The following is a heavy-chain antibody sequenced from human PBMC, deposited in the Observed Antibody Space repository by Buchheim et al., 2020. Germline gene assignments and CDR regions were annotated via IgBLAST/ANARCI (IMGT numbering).Heavy chain of an antibody. Sequence: QVQLVQSGAEVKKPGASVKVSCKASGYTFTSYYVHWVRQAPGQGLEWMGIINPSGAGTSYSQKFQGRVTMTRDTSTSNGYMELSSLRSEDTAVYYCARDRGAAAGTSPGYWGQGTL. CDR3: ARDRGAAAGTSPGY. CDR1: GYTFTSYY. V-gene: IGHV1-46*01. CDR2: INPSGAGT. J-gene: IGHJ4*02. D-gene: IGHD6-13*01.